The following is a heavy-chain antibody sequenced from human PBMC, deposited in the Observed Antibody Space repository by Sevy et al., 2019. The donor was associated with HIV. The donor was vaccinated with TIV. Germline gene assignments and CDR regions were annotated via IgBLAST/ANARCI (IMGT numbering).Heavy chain of an antibody. J-gene: IGHJ6*02. CDR3: ARDRLGCSSTSCPRGITGTNNGMDV. CDR2: IYYSGST. CDR1: GGSISSYY. V-gene: IGHV4-59*01. Sequence: SETLSLTCTVSGGSISSYYWSWIRQPPGKGLEWIGYIYYSGSTNYNPSLKSRVTISVDTSKNQFSLRLSSVTAADTAVYYGARDRLGCSSTSCPRGITGTNNGMDVWGQGTTVTVSS. D-gene: IGHD2-2*01.